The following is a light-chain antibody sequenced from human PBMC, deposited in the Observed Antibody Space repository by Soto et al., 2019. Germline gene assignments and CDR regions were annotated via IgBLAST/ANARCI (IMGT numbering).Light chain of an antibody. CDR2: GAS. Sequence: EVVMTQSPATLSVSPGERATLSCRASQSVTTNMAWYQQKPGQAPRLLIYGASTRATGIPARFSGSGSGTDFTLTISSLQSEDFAVYYCQQYNNWPPWTFGQGTGGYQ. CDR3: QQYNNWPPWT. CDR1: QSVTTN. J-gene: IGKJ1*01. V-gene: IGKV3-15*01.